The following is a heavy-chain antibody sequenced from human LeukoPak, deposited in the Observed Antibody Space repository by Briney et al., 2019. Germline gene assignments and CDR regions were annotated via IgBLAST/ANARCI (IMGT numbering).Heavy chain of an antibody. CDR1: GFTLSNFA. CDR3: AKTTVQYSSSPTPFDY. J-gene: IGHJ4*02. Sequence: GGSLRLSCAASGFTLSNFAMNWVRQAPGKGLEWISSITSYTGYMFYADSVKGRFTISRDNSKNTLYLQMNSLRAEDTAVYYCAKTTVQYSSSPTPFDYWGQGTLVTVSS. CDR2: ITSYTGYM. D-gene: IGHD6-6*01. V-gene: IGHV3-21*04.